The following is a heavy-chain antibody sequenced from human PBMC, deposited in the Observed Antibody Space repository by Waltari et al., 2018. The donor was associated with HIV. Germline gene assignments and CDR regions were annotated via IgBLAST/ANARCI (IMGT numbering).Heavy chain of an antibody. V-gene: IGHV3-7*01. D-gene: IGHD2-8*01. Sequence: EVQLVESGGGLVQPGGSLRLSCAASGFTFSLYWMSWVRQAPGKELEWVENRKQDGREKHYVDSVKGRFTISRDNAKKSLYLQMNSLRAEDTAVYYCARMGLMMYAIGAFDIWGQGTMVTVSS. CDR3: ARMGLMMYAIGAFDI. J-gene: IGHJ3*02. CDR1: GFTFSLYW. CDR2: RKQDGREK.